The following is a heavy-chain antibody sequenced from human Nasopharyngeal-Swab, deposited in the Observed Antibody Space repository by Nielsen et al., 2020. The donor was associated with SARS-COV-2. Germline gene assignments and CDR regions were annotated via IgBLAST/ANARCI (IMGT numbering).Heavy chain of an antibody. D-gene: IGHD1-26*01. CDR2: ISAYTGYT. CDR1: GYTFTSYG. Sequence: ASVKVSCKASGYTFTSYGISWVRQAPGQGLEWMGWISAYTGYTNDAQKLQGRVTMTTDTSTTTAYLELRSLRSDDPAVYYCARVRVGGTGDRAPYYYYAMDVWGQGTTVTVSS. J-gene: IGHJ6*02. V-gene: IGHV1-18*01. CDR3: ARVRVGGTGDRAPYYYYAMDV.